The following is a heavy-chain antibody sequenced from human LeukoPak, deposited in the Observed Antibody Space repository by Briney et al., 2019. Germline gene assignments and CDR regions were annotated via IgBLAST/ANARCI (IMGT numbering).Heavy chain of an antibody. CDR1: GFSFSSFA. Sequence: PGGSLRLSCAASGFSFSSFAMSWVRQAPGKGLEGVSAISGSGGSTYYADAVKGRFTISRDNSKDTLYLKMNSLRADDTAVYYCAKSLYDFWTNGDYWGQGTLVTVSS. D-gene: IGHD3-3*01. CDR3: AKSLYDFWTNGDY. CDR2: ISGSGGST. V-gene: IGHV3-23*01. J-gene: IGHJ4*02.